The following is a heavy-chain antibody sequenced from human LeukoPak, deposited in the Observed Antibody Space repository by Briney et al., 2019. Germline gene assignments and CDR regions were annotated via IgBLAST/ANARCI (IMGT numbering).Heavy chain of an antibody. Sequence: GGSLRLSCAASGFTFSSYWMSWVRQAPGKGLEWVSAISGSGGSTYYADSVKGRFTISRDNSKNTLYLQMNSLRAEDTAVYYCARGATITSSFDYWGQGILVTVSS. CDR1: GFTFSSYW. CDR2: ISGSGGST. V-gene: IGHV3-23*01. J-gene: IGHJ4*02. CDR3: ARGATITSSFDY. D-gene: IGHD5-24*01.